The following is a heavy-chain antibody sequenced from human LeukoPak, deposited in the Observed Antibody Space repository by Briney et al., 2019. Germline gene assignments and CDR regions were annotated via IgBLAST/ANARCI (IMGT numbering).Heavy chain of an antibody. V-gene: IGHV3-30*05. CDR1: GFTFSSYG. Sequence: HPGGSLRLSCAASGFTFSSYGMSWVRQAPGKGLEWVAVISYDGSNKYYADSVKGRFTISRDNSKNTLYLQMNSLRAEDTAVYYCARDDEGAGFDYWGQGTLVTVSS. CDR3: ARDDEGAGFDY. CDR2: ISYDGSNK. J-gene: IGHJ4*02.